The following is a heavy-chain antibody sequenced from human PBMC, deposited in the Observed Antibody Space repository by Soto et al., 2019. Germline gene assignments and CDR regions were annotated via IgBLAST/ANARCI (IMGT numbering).Heavy chain of an antibody. V-gene: IGHV3-23*01. CDR2: ISGSGGST. J-gene: IGHJ4*02. D-gene: IGHD1-1*01. CDR1: GFTFSSYD. Sequence: GGSLRLSCAASGFTFSSYDMSWVRQAPGKGLEWVSAISGSGGSTYYADSVKGRFTISRDNSKNTLYLHMNSLRAEYTAVYYCAKALSGSDYWGQGTLVTVSS. CDR3: AKALSGSDY.